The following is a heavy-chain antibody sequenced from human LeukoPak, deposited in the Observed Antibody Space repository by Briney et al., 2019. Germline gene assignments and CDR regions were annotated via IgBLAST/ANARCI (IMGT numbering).Heavy chain of an antibody. D-gene: IGHD1-1*01. Sequence: AGGSLRLSCAASGFSFSSYSMSWVRQAPGKGLEWVSTISGSGGFTYYADSVKGRFSISRDNSKNTLYLQMSSLSAEDTAVYYCAKTPDVWNWKYYSDYWGQGTLVTVSS. J-gene: IGHJ4*02. CDR1: GFSFSSYS. CDR3: AKTPDVWNWKYYSDY. CDR2: ISGSGGFT. V-gene: IGHV3-23*01.